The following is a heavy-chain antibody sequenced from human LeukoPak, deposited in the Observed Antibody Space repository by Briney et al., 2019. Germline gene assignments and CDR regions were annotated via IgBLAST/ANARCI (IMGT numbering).Heavy chain of an antibody. J-gene: IGHJ6*02. Sequence: GGSLRLSCAASGFTFSSYWMSWVRQAPGKGLEWVANIKRDGSEKYYVDSVNGRFTISRDNAKNSLYLQTNSLRAEDTAVYYCARRDSYYYYGMDVWGQGTTVSVSS. CDR2: IKRDGSEK. CDR3: ARRDSYYYYGMDV. CDR1: GFTFSSYW. V-gene: IGHV3-7*01.